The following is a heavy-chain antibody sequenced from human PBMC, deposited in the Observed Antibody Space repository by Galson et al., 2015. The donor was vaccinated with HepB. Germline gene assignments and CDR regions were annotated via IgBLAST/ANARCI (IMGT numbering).Heavy chain of an antibody. D-gene: IGHD3-22*01. CDR1: GFTFSSYS. CDR3: ARDRYYDSSGYFLGFH. J-gene: IGHJ4*02. Sequence: SLRLSCAASGFTFSSYSMNWVRQAPGKGLEWVSSISSSSSYIYYADSVKGRFTISRDNAKNSLYLQMNSLRAEDTAVYYCARDRYYDSSGYFLGFHWGQGTLVTVSS. CDR2: ISSSSSYI. V-gene: IGHV3-21*01.